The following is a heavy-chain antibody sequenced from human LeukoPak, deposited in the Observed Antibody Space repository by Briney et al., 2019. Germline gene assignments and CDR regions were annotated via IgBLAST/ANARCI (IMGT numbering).Heavy chain of an antibody. V-gene: IGHV4-39*01. Sequence: PSETLSLTCTVSGGSISSSSYYWSWIRQPPGKGLEWIGEINHSGSTNYNPSLKSRVTISVDTSKNQFSLKLTSVTAADTAVYYCARHVSDSSGYYPYSYYYYMDVWGKGTTVTISS. D-gene: IGHD3-22*01. CDR1: GGSISSSSYY. CDR2: INHSGST. J-gene: IGHJ6*03. CDR3: ARHVSDSSGYYPYSYYYYMDV.